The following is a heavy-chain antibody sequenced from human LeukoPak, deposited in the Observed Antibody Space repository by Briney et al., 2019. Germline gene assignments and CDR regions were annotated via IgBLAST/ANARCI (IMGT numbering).Heavy chain of an antibody. J-gene: IGHJ4*02. V-gene: IGHV1-24*01. D-gene: IGHD6-19*01. Sequence: ASVNVSCKVSGYTLTELSMHWVRQAPGKGLEWMGGFDPEDGETIYAQKFQGRVTMTEDTSTDTAYMELSSLRSEDTAVYYCATVWGRSGWYSFDYWGQGTLVTVSS. CDR2: FDPEDGET. CDR1: GYTLTELS. CDR3: ATVWGRSGWYSFDY.